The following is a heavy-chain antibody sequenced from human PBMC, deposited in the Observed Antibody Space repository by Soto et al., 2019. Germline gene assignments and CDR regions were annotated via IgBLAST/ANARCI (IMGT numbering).Heavy chain of an antibody. CDR3: ARDTYCGGDCYTYFDY. CDR2: ISYDGSNK. D-gene: IGHD2-21*02. CDR1: GFTISSYA. V-gene: IGHV3-30-3*01. J-gene: IGHJ4*02. Sequence: QVQLVESGGGVVQPGRSLRLSCAASGFTISSYAMHWVRQAPGKGLEWVAVISYDGSNKYYADSVKGRFTISRDNSKNTLYLQMNSLRAEDTAVYYCARDTYCGGDCYTYFDYWGQGTLVTVSS.